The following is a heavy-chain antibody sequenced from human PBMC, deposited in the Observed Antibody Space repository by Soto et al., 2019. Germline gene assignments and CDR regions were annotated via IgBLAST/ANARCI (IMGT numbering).Heavy chain of an antibody. CDR1: GGSISGYY. J-gene: IGHJ1*01. D-gene: IGHD4-17*01. CDR2: FYYSGSA. V-gene: IGHV4-59*01. Sequence: QVQLQESGPGLVKPSETLSLTCTVSGGSISGYYWSWVRQPPGKGLEYIGHFYYSGSAVYNPSLKSRVTISLGTSKDQFSLSLGSVTAADTAVYYCVRVAAYGDYALWGQGSLVTVSS. CDR3: VRVAAYGDYAL.